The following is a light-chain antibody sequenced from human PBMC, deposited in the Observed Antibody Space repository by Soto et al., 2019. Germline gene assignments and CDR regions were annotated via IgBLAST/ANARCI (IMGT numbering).Light chain of an antibody. CDR2: GAS. V-gene: IGKV3-20*01. CDR1: QSVSSSY. Sequence: DIVLTQSPFALSFSPVEGATLSFIASQSVSSSYFAWYQQKPGQAPRLLIYGASNRATGIPDRFSGGGTATDFTLTISRLEPEDFAVYYCQQYDESPLTFGGGTKVDI. J-gene: IGKJ4*01. CDR3: QQYDESPLT.